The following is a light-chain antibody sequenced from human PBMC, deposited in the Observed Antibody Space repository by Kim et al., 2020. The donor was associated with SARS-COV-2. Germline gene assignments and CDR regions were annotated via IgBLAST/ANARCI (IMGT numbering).Light chain of an antibody. V-gene: IGLV2-11*01. CDR2: DVS. CDR1: SNDLGAYNY. Sequence: GQSVATSCTGTSNDLGAYNYVSWYQQHPGKAPKLMIYDVSVRPSGVPDRFSGSKSGNTASLTISGLQADDEADYYCCTYAGRFTSVFGTGTKVTVL. CDR3: CTYAGRFTSV. J-gene: IGLJ1*01.